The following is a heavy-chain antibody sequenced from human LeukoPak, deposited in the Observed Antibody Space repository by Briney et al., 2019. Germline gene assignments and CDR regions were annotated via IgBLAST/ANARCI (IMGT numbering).Heavy chain of an antibody. V-gene: IGHV3-48*01. CDR3: ARTYYDILTGYNPYFDY. J-gene: IGHJ4*02. CDR1: GFTFSSYS. D-gene: IGHD3-9*01. CDR2: ISSSSSTI. Sequence: GGSLRLSCAASGFTFSSYSMNWVRQAPGKGLEWVSYISSSSSTIYYADSVKGRFTISRDNAKNSLYLQMNSLRAEDTAVYYCARTYYDILTGYNPYFDYWGQGILVTVSS.